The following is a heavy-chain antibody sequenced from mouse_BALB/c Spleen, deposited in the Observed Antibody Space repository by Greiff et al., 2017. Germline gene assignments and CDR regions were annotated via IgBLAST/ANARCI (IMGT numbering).Heavy chain of an antibody. J-gene: IGHJ4*01. CDR2: IWSGGST. CDR1: GFSLTSYG. Sequence: QVQLQQSGPSLVQPSQSLSITCTVSGFSLTSYGVHWVRQSPGKGLEWLGVIWSGGSTDYNAAFISRLSISKDNSKSQVFFKMNSLQANDTAIYYCARIYDGYPMDYWGQGTSVTVSS. V-gene: IGHV2-2*02. D-gene: IGHD2-3*01. CDR3: ARIYDGYPMDY.